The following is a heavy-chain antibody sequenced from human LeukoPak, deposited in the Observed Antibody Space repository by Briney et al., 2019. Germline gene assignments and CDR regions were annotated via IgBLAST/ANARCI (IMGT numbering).Heavy chain of an antibody. J-gene: IGHJ4*02. CDR1: GHSISSSSYY. CDR3: GRSAGFVHFDH. V-gene: IGHV4-39*07. CDR2: INYYGKT. Sequence: SETLSLTCTVSGHSISSSSYYWVWIRQPPGKGLEWIGSINYYGKTYYNPSVKSRVTISVDTSKNQFSLMVRSVTAADTAVYYCGRSAGFVHFDHWGQGTLVTVT. D-gene: IGHD3-16*01.